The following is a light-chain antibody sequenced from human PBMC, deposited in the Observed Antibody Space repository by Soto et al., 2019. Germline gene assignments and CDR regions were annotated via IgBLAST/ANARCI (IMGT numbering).Light chain of an antibody. CDR2: GAS. CDR3: QQYNNWRPWT. CDR1: QSVSSN. V-gene: IGKV3-15*01. Sequence: EIVMTQSPATLSVSPGERATLSCRASQSVSSNLAWYQQKPGQAPRLLIYGASTRATGIPARFSGSGSGTEFTLTISSLQSEDFADYYCQQYNNWRPWTFGQGTKVEIK. J-gene: IGKJ1*01.